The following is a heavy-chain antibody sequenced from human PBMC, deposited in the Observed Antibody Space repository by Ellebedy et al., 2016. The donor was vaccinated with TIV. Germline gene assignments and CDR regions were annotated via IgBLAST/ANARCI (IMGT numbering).Heavy chain of an antibody. J-gene: IGHJ4*02. CDR3: ATDLSGYYSVFDY. V-gene: IGHV1-24*01. D-gene: IGHD3-3*01. CDR1: GYTLTELS. Sequence: ASVKVSCXVSGYTLTELSMHWVRQAPGKGLEWMGGFDPEDGETIYAQKFQGRVTMTEDTSTDTAYMELSSLRSEDTAVYYCATDLSGYYSVFDYWGQGTLVTVSS. CDR2: FDPEDGET.